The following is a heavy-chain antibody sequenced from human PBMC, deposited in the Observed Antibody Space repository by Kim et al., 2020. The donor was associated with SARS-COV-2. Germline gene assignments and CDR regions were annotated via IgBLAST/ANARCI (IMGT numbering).Heavy chain of an antibody. CDR2: ISGSGGST. Sequence: GGSLRLSCAASGFTFSSYAMSWVRQAPGKGLEWVSAISGSGGSTYYADSVKGRFTISRDNSKNTLYLQMNSLRAEDTAVYYCANDPWEVVTSPLFDYWGQGTLVTVSS. V-gene: IGHV3-23*01. CDR3: ANDPWEVVTSPLFDY. D-gene: IGHD2-21*02. CDR1: GFTFSSYA. J-gene: IGHJ4*02.